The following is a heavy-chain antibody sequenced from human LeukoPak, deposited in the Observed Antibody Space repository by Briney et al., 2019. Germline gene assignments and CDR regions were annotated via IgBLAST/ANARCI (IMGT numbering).Heavy chain of an antibody. Sequence: GTSLRLSCVASGFTFTNYAMSWVRQAPGKGLEWVTAITGSDGSSYYADSVKGRFTISRDNSKNTLYLQVNSLRAEDTAVYYCAKWGDYDILTGYYVPDYWGQGTLVTVSS. J-gene: IGHJ4*02. CDR3: AKWGDYDILTGYYVPDY. CDR2: ITGSDGSS. CDR1: GFTFTNYA. D-gene: IGHD3-9*01. V-gene: IGHV3-23*01.